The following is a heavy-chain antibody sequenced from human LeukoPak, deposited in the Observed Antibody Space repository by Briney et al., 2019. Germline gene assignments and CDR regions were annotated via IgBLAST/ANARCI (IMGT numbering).Heavy chain of an antibody. J-gene: IGHJ3*02. CDR3: ARETFDI. V-gene: IGHV1-8*03. CDR2: MNPNSGNT. CDR1: GYTFTSYA. Sequence: ASVKVSCKASGYTFTSYAMNWVRQAPGQGLEWMGCMNPNSGNTVYAQKFQGRVSISTDTSISTAYMELSSVRSEDTAVYYCARETFDIWGQGTMVTVSS.